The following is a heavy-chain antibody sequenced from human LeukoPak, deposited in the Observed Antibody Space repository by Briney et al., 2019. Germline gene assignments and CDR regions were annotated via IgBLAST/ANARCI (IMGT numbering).Heavy chain of an antibody. D-gene: IGHD1-26*01. V-gene: IGHV3-23*01. CDR1: GFTFSTYA. J-gene: IGHJ4*02. CDR2: VSGGGGTT. CDR3: ARWDPRGYYFDY. Sequence: PGGSLRLSCAASGFTFSTYAMSWVRQAPGKGLEWVSVVSGGGGTTYYADTVKGRFTISRHNSKNTLYLQMNSLRAEDTAVYYCARWDPRGYYFDYWGQGTLVTVSS.